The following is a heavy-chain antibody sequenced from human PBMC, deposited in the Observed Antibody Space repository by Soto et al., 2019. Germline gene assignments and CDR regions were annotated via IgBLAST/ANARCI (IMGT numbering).Heavy chain of an antibody. Sequence: QAQLVQSGAEVKKPGASVKISCKASGFSFSDYFMHWVRQAPGQGLEWMGIINPSGDIRNYAHKFQGRVTISRDTSTSTVYMDLRSLRYADTAVYYCARDNRQNYGTPTAISWFHPLGQGAPVTFSS. CDR3: ARDNRQNYGTPTAISWFHP. D-gene: IGHD2-21*02. CDR2: INPSGDIR. V-gene: IGHV1-46*01. J-gene: IGHJ5*02. CDR1: GFSFSDYF.